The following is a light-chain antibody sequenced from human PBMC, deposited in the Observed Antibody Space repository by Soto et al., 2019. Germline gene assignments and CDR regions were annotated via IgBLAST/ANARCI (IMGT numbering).Light chain of an antibody. CDR3: QQYGSSQWT. Sequence: AFTPSPGTLSLSPGERATLSCSASQSVSSSHLAWYQQKPGQAPRLLIYGASSRATGIPDRFSGSGSGADFTLTISRLEPEDFAVYYCQQYGSSQWTFGQGTKVDIK. V-gene: IGKV3-20*01. CDR2: GAS. J-gene: IGKJ1*01. CDR1: QSVSSSH.